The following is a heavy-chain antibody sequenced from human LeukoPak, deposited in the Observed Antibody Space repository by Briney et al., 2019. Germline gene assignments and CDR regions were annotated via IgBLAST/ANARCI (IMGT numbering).Heavy chain of an antibody. V-gene: IGHV4-39*07. CDR2: IYHSGST. CDR1: GGSISSSSYY. Sequence: SETLSLTCTVSGGSISSSSYYWGWIRQPPGKGLEWIGSIYHSGSTYYNPSLKSRVTISVDTSKNQFSLKLSSVTAADTAVYYCARAPGIAAAADFDYWGQGTLVTVSS. D-gene: IGHD6-13*01. CDR3: ARAPGIAAAADFDY. J-gene: IGHJ4*02.